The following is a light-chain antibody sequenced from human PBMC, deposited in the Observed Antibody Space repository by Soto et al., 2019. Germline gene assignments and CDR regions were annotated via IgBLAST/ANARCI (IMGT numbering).Light chain of an antibody. J-gene: IGLJ3*02. V-gene: IGLV2-14*03. CDR3: SSYTTTNTWL. CDR2: DVT. CDR1: SSDIGAYNY. Sequence: QSALTQPASVSGSPGQSITISCTGTSSDIGAYNYVSWYQQHPGKAPKLMIYDVTDRPSGFSNRFSGSKSGNTASLTISGLRAEDEADYYCSSYTTTNTWLFGGGTKLTVL.